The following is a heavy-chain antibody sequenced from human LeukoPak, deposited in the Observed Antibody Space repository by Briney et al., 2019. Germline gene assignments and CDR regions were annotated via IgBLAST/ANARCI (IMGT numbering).Heavy chain of an antibody. J-gene: IGHJ4*02. CDR3: ARGQLVRAFDY. CDR2: ISSSSSYI. D-gene: IGHD6-13*01. CDR1: GFTFSSYS. Sequence: GGSLRLSCAASGFTFSSYSMNWVRQAPGKGLEWVSSISSSSSYIYYADSVKGRFTISRDNAKDSLYLQMNSLRAEDTAVYYRARGQLVRAFDYWGQGTLVTVSS. V-gene: IGHV3-21*01.